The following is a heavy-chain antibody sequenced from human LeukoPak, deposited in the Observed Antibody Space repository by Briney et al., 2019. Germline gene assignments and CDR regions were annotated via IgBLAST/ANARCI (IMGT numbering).Heavy chain of an antibody. CDR2: VYYSGRT. J-gene: IGHJ3*02. V-gene: IGHV4-61*01. CDR1: GASVRSDSHY. Sequence: SETLSLTCSVPGASVRSDSHYWSWIRQSPGKGLEWIGNVYYSGRTAYSPSLKSRVTISVDISKNQFSLQLNSVTAADTAVYYCVRETATYYYDSRGYYRQIEVFDIWGQGTPVIVSS. CDR3: VRETATYYYDSRGYYRQIEVFDI. D-gene: IGHD3-22*01.